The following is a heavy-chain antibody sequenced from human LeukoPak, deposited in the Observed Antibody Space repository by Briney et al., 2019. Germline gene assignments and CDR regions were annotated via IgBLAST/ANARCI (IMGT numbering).Heavy chain of an antibody. J-gene: IGHJ5*02. V-gene: IGHV5-51*01. D-gene: IGHD2-15*01. Sequence: GESLKISCKGSGYSINNYWIGWVRQMPGKGLEWMGIIYPADSDIRYSPSFQGQVTISADKSISTAYLQWSSLKASDTAMCYCARQEYCSGGSCYTWFDPWGQGTLVTVSS. CDR3: ARQEYCSGGSCYTWFDP. CDR2: IYPADSDI. CDR1: GYSINNYW.